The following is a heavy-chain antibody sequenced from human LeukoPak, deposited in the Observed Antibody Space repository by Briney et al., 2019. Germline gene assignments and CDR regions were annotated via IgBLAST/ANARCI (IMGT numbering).Heavy chain of an antibody. CDR3: ARQRGSGCLDY. Sequence: PGGSLRLSCAASGFTFNRAWMSWVRQTPEKRLEFVANIKEDGSEKYYVDSVKGRFTISRDNAKNSLSLQMNSLRAEDTAVYYCARQRGSGCLDYWGQGTLVTVSS. J-gene: IGHJ4*02. CDR2: IKEDGSEK. V-gene: IGHV3-7*01. CDR1: GFTFNRAW. D-gene: IGHD6-19*01.